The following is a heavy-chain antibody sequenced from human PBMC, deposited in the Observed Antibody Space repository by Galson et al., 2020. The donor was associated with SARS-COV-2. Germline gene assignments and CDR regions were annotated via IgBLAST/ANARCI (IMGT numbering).Heavy chain of an antibody. V-gene: IGHV3-21*06. Sequence: TGGSLRLSCVVSGFTNNIYPMNWVRQAPGKGLEWVSSITSTSDYIYYADSVKGRFTISRDNAKNSLFLHMNSLRAEGTAIYYCVRNYYDSTRGFEYWGQGTLLTVSS. CDR1: GFTNNIYP. CDR2: ITSTSDYI. CDR3: VRNYYDSTRGFEY. D-gene: IGHD3-22*01. J-gene: IGHJ4*02.